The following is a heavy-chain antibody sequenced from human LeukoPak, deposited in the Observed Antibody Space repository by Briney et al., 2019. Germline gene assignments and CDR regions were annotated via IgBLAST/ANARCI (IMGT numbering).Heavy chain of an antibody. Sequence: GGSLRLSCAASEFTVSSNSMSWVRQAPGKGLEWVSGVYSGGSTFYADSVKGRFIISRDSSKNTLYLQMNTLRAEDTAVYYCAKANYVGIHDIVVVPAPMDVWGKGTTVTVSS. CDR3: AKANYVGIHDIVVVPAPMDV. J-gene: IGHJ6*03. CDR1: EFTVSSNS. D-gene: IGHD2-2*01. V-gene: IGHV3-53*01. CDR2: VYSGGST.